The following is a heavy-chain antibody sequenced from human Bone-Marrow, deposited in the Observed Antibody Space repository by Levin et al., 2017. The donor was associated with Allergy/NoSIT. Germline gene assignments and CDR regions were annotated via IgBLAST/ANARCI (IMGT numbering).Heavy chain of an antibody. V-gene: IGHV3-23*01. CDR3: VKMEQHRVQGTFQH. D-gene: IGHD3-10*01. CDR2: IRGSGSNT. Sequence: SGGSLRLSCEASGFTSGYFAMSWVRQTPGKGLEWVSSIRGSGSNTYYADSVRGRFTISRDESKNTLFLQMNSLSADDTALYYCVKMEQHRVQGTFQHWGQGTLVTVSS. CDR1: GFTSGYFA. J-gene: IGHJ1*01.